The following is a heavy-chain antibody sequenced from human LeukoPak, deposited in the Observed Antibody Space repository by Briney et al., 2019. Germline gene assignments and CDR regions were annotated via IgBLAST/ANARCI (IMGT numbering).Heavy chain of an antibody. CDR2: ISGDGATS. V-gene: IGHV3-43*02. D-gene: IGHD3-10*01. CDR3: AREWELVY. CDR1: GFRFDDSA. Sequence: GGSLRLSCAASGFRFDDSAMHWVRQAPGKGLEWVSVISGDGATSYYADSVQGRFTISRDNSKNTLYLQMNSLRPEDTAVYYCAREWELVYWGQGTLVTVSS. J-gene: IGHJ4*02.